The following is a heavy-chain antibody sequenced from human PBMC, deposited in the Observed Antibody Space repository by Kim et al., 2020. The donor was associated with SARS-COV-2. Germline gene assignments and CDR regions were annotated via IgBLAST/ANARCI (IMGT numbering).Heavy chain of an antibody. D-gene: IGHD1-1*01. CDR1: GFTFSNYA. CDR3: VKTLPGNIKTPFDY. J-gene: IGHJ4*02. CDR2: ISGGGVTT. Sequence: GGSLRLSCAASGFTFSNYAMNWVRQAPGKGLDWVSFISGGGVTTYYADSVKGRFTISRDDSKSTLYLQMNSLRAEDTARYYCVKTLPGNIKTPFDYWGQGTLVAVSS. V-gene: IGHV3-23*01.